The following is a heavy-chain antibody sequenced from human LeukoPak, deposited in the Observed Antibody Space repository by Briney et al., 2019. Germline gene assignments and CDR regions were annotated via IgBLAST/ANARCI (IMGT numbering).Heavy chain of an antibody. CDR2: IIPIFGTA. D-gene: IGHD3-22*01. CDR3: TRDGYYDSSGYYWYYFDY. J-gene: IGHJ4*02. CDR1: GGTFSSYA. Sequence: VKVSCKASGGTFSSYAISWVRQAPGQGLEWRGGIIPIFGTANYAQKFQGRVTITADESTSTAYMELSSLRSEDTAVYYCTRDGYYDSSGYYWYYFDYWGQGTLVTVSS. V-gene: IGHV1-69*13.